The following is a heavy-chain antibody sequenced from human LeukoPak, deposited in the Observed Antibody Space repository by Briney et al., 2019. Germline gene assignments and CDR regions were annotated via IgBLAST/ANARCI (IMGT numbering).Heavy chain of an antibody. J-gene: IGHJ4*02. CDR3: ARGTGITGTTFGY. V-gene: IGHV3-21*01. Sequence: GGSLRLSCAASGFTFSSYSMNWVRQAPGKGLEWVSSISSSSSYIYYADSVKGRFTISRDNAKNSLYLQMNSLRAEDTAVYYCARGTGITGTTFGYWGQGTLVTVS. CDR2: ISSSSSYI. CDR1: GFTFSSYS. D-gene: IGHD1-7*01.